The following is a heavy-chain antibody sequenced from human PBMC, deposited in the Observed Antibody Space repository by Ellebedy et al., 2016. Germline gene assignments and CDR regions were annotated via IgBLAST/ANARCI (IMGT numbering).Heavy chain of an antibody. CDR2: IIPILGIA. CDR3: ARSGSEGFLEWYPFDY. Sequence: SVKVSXXASGGTFSSYAISWVRQAPGQGLEWMGRIIPILGIANYAQKFQGRVTMTRDTSTSTVYMELSSLRSEDTAVYYCARSGSEGFLEWYPFDYWGQGTLVTVSS. J-gene: IGHJ4*02. V-gene: IGHV1-69*04. D-gene: IGHD3-3*01. CDR1: GGTFSSYA.